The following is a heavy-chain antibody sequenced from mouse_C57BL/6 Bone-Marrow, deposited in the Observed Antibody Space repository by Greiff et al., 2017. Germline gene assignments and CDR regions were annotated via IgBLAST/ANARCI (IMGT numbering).Heavy chain of an antibody. V-gene: IGHV2-9-1*01. CDR1: GFSLTSYA. CDR3: ARHYYGGSLAY. Sequence: QVHVQQSGPGLVAPSQSLSITCTVSGFSLTSYAISWVRQPPGKGLEWLGVIWTGGGTNYNSALNSSLSISEDNSKSQVFLKMNSLHTDDTARYYCARHYYGGSLAYWGQGTLVTVSA. D-gene: IGHD1-1*01. CDR2: IWTGGGT. J-gene: IGHJ3*01.